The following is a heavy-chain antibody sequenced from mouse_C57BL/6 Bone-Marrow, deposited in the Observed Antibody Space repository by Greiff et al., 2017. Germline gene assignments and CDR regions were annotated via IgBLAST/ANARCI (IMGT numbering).Heavy chain of an antibody. CDR2: IHPNSGST. CDR1: GYTFTSYW. D-gene: IGHD2-1*01. CDR3: ASLLIYYAHEAFAY. Sequence: QVQLQQPGAELVKPGASVTLSCKASGYTFTSYWMHWVKQRPGQGLEWIGMIHPNSGSTNYNEKFKSKATLTVDKSSSTAYMQLSSLTSEDTAVYYCASLLIYYAHEAFAYWGQGTLVTVSA. V-gene: IGHV1-64*01. J-gene: IGHJ3*01.